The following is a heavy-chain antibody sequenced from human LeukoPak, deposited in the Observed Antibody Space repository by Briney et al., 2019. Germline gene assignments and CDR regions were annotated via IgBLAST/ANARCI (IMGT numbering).Heavy chain of an antibody. J-gene: IGHJ4*02. CDR2: INPNSGGT. D-gene: IGHD2-15*01. Sequence: ASVKVSCKASGYTFTGYYMHWVRQAPGQGLEWMGWINPNSGGTNYARKFQGRVTMTRDTSISTAYMELSRLRSDDTAVYYCARGCSGGSCYGFDYWGQGTLVTVSS. CDR1: GYTFTGYY. CDR3: ARGCSGGSCYGFDY. V-gene: IGHV1-2*02.